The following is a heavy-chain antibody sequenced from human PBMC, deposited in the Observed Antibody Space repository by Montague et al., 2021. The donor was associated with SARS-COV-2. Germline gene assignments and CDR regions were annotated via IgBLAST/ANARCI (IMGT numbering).Heavy chain of an antibody. CDR2: INSDGSST. Sequence: SLRLSCAASGFTFSSYWMHWVRQAPGKGLVWVSRINSDGSSTSYADSVKGRFTISRDNAKNTLYLQMNSLRAEDTAVYYCCTLGGVIVATIDYYYYGMDVGGQGTTVTVPS. CDR3: CTLGGVIVATIDYYYYGMDV. J-gene: IGHJ6*02. CDR1: GFTFSSYW. V-gene: IGHV3-74*01. D-gene: IGHD5-12*01.